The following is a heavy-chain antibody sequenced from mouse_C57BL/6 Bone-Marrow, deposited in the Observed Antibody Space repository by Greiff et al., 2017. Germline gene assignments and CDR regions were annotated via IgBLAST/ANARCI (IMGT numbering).Heavy chain of an antibody. V-gene: IGHV1-63*01. CDR1: GYTFTNYW. CDR2: IYPGGGYT. J-gene: IGHJ4*01. CDR3: AREGAFYYAMDY. Sequence: VQGVESGAELVRPGTSVKMSCKASGYTFTNYWIGWAKQRPGHGLEWSGDIYPGGGYTNYNEKFKGKATLTADKSSSTAYMQFSSLTSADSAIYYCAREGAFYYAMDYWGQGTSGTVSA. D-gene: IGHD3-1*01.